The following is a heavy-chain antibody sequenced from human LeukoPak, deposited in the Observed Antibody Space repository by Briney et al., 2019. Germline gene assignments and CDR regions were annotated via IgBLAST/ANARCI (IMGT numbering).Heavy chain of an antibody. V-gene: IGHV1-69*05. CDR2: IIPIFGTA. J-gene: IGHJ4*02. CDR3: AREDSGYDKSLDY. CDR1: GGTFSSYA. Sequence: GSSVKVSCKASGGTFSSYAISWVRQAPGQGLEWMGGIIPIFGTANYAQKLQGRVTMTTDTSTSTAYMELRSLRSDDTAVYYCAREDSGYDKSLDYWGQGTLVTVSS. D-gene: IGHD5-12*01.